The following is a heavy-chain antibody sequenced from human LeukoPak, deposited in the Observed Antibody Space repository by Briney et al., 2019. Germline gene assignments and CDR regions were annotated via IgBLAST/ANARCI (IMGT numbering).Heavy chain of an antibody. V-gene: IGHV3-30*18. CDR2: ISNDGRNK. Sequence: GGSLRLSCAASGFTFSSYGMHWVRQAPGKGLEWVAVISNDGRNKYYADSVKGRFTISRDNSKNTLYLQMDSLRAEDTAVYYCAKARSVDYGDRYYFDYWGQGTLVTVSS. CDR1: GFTFSSYG. D-gene: IGHD4-17*01. CDR3: AKARSVDYGDRYYFDY. J-gene: IGHJ4*02.